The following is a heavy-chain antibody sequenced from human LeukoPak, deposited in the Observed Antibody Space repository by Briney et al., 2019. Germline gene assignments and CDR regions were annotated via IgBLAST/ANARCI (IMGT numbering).Heavy chain of an antibody. CDR2: INSDGSST. Sequence: GGSLRLSCAASGFTFSNYGMHWVRQAPGKGLVWVSRINSDGSSTSYADSVKGRFTISRDNAKNTLYLQMNSLRAEDTAVYYCAGVSSYCSGGSCYSLDAFDIWGQGTMVTVSS. V-gene: IGHV3-74*01. CDR3: AGVSSYCSGGSCYSLDAFDI. J-gene: IGHJ3*02. D-gene: IGHD2-15*01. CDR1: GFTFSNYG.